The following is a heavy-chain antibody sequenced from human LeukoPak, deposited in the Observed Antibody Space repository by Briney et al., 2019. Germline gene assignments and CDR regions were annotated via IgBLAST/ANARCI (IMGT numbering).Heavy chain of an antibody. CDR1: GFSFSNYN. CDR3: ARDNDILTGYQTYYFDY. Sequence: GGSLRLSCEASGFSFSNYNMDWVRQTPGKGLEWISSITTSSSYTFYADSVKGRFTISRDNAKNTLYLQMNSLRAEDTAVYYCARDNDILTGYQTYYFDYWGQGTLVTVSS. J-gene: IGHJ4*02. CDR2: ITTSSSYT. D-gene: IGHD3-9*01. V-gene: IGHV3-21*01.